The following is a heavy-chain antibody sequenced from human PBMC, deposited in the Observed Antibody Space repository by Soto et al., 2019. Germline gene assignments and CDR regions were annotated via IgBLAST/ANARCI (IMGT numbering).Heavy chain of an antibody. V-gene: IGHV1-69*13. CDR3: ARYLGWRYYDFCSGYYGMDV. D-gene: IGHD3-3*01. J-gene: IGHJ6*02. CDR2: IIPIFGTA. Sequence: SVWVSCKASGGTFSSYAISWVRQAPGQGLEWMGGIIPIFGTANYAQKFQGRVTITADESTSTAYMELSSLRSEDTAVYYCARYLGWRYYDFCSGYYGMDVWGQGTTVTVS. CDR1: GGTFSSYA.